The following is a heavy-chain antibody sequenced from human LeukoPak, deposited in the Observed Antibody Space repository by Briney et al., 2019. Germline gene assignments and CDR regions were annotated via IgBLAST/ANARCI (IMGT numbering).Heavy chain of an antibody. Sequence: GGSLRLSCVGSGFTFSSYSMNWVRQAPGRGLEWVSYISSSGSTIYYTGSVKGRFTISRDNAKNSLFLQMNSLRDEDTGVYYCARDLWYSSSWYDYWGQGTLVTVSS. V-gene: IGHV3-48*02. D-gene: IGHD6-13*01. CDR1: GFTFSSYS. CDR3: ARDLWYSSSWYDY. CDR2: ISSSGSTI. J-gene: IGHJ4*02.